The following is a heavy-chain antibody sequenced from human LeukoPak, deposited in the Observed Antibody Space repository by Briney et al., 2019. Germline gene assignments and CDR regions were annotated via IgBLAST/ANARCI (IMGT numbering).Heavy chain of an antibody. CDR1: GYSFTSYW. D-gene: IGHD3-9*01. Sequence: GESLKISCKGSGYSFTSYWIGWVLHMPGKGLEWMGIIYPGDSETRYRPSFQGQVTISADKSISTAYLQWSSLKASDTAMYYCARLLTGATPADYWGQGTLVTVSS. J-gene: IGHJ4*02. CDR2: IYPGDSET. V-gene: IGHV5-51*01. CDR3: ARLLTGATPADY.